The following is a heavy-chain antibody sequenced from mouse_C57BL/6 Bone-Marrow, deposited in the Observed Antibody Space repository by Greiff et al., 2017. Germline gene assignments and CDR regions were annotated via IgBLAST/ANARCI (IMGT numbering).Heavy chain of an antibody. CDR3: ARQITTVVAPYAMDY. J-gene: IGHJ4*01. Sequence: VQLQESGPGLVAPSQSLSITCTVSGFSLTSYGVHWVRQPPGKGLEWLVVIWSDGSTTYNSALKSRLSISKDNSKSQVFLKMNSLQTDDTAMYYCARQITTVVAPYAMDYWGQGTSVTVSS. D-gene: IGHD1-1*01. CDR1: GFSLTSYG. V-gene: IGHV2-6-1*01. CDR2: IWSDGST.